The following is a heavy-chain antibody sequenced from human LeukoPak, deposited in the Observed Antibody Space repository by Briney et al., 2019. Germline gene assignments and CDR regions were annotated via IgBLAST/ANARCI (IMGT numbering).Heavy chain of an antibody. V-gene: IGHV3-64D*06. J-gene: IGHJ3*02. CDR1: GFTFSSYA. Sequence: GGSLRLSCSASGFTFSSYAMHWVRQAPGKGLEYVSAISSNVGSTYYADSVKGRFTISRDNSKNTLYLQMSSLRAEDTAVYYCVKDGGRTPRGPLDIWGQGTMVTVSS. CDR3: VKDGGRTPRGPLDI. CDR2: ISSNVGST. D-gene: IGHD3-16*01.